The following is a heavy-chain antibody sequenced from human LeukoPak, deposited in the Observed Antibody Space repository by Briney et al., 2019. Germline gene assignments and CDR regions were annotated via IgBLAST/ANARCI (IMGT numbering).Heavy chain of an antibody. D-gene: IGHD3-16*01. V-gene: IGHV3-23*01. CDR1: GVTFGDYY. CDR3: AKAPRVLGDLYYFDY. CDR2: ISGSGGST. J-gene: IGHJ4*02. Sequence: GGSLRLSCKGSGVTFGDYYLSWLRQAPGKGLEWGSAISGSGGSTYYADSVKGRFTISRDNSKNTLYLQMNSLRAEDTAVYYCAKAPRVLGDLYYFDYWGQGTLVTVSS.